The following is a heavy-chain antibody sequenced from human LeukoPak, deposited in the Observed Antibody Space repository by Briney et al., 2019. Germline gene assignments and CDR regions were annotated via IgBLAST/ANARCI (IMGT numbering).Heavy chain of an antibody. CDR2: TYHTGST. D-gene: IGHD3-16*01. V-gene: IGHV4-39*07. Sequence: SETLSLTCIVSGGSSSSRSYYWGWIRQPPGKGLEWIGETYHTGSTNYSPSLRSRVTMSIDKSNNQFSLNLNAVTAADTAVYYCAKSGDYLWDYWGQGTLVTVSS. CDR3: AKSGDYLWDY. J-gene: IGHJ4*02. CDR1: GGSSSSRSYY.